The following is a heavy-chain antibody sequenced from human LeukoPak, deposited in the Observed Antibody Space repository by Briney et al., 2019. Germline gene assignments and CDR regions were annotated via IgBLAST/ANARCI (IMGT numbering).Heavy chain of an antibody. J-gene: IGHJ4*02. V-gene: IGHV4-39*01. CDR2: IYYNGGT. CDR1: GGSNISSSHY. CDR3: AREEASAADY. Sequence: SSETLTLTCTVSGGSNISSSHYWAWIRQPPGKGLEWIGSIYYNGGTFYSPSLKSRASISVDTSKNQFSLKLSSVTAADTSVYFCAREEASAADYWGQGTLVTVSS. D-gene: IGHD6-13*01.